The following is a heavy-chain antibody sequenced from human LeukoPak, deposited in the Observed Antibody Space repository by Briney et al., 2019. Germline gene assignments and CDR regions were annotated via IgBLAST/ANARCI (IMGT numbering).Heavy chain of an antibody. CDR2: ISGSGGST. Sequence: PSGTLSLTCAVSGGSISSSNWWSWVRQAPGKGLEWVSAISGSGGSTYYADSVKGRFTISRDNSKNTLYLQMNSLRAEDMAVYYCARIEWERLGRAFDIWGQGTMVTVSS. CDR3: ARIEWERLGRAFDI. J-gene: IGHJ3*02. D-gene: IGHD1-26*01. CDR1: GGSISSSN. V-gene: IGHV3-23*01.